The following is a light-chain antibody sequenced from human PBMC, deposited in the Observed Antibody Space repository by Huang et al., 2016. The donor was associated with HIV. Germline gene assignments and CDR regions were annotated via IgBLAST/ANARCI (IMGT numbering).Light chain of an antibody. Sequence: EIVMTQSPATLSVSPGERATLSCRASQGVSNNIAWSQQKPGQTPRLLIHGASTRATGIAAKCSGRGSGTDFTLTITSLQPEDSAVYYCQHYNNWPPWTFGPGTQVEI. J-gene: IGKJ1*01. V-gene: IGKV3D-15*01. CDR2: GAS. CDR3: QHYNNWPPWT. CDR1: QGVSNN.